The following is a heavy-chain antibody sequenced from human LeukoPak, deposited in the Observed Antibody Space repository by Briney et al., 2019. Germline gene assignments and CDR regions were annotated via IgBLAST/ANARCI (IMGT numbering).Heavy chain of an antibody. Sequence: SETLSLTCSVSGGSISTGDYYWSWIRQAPGKGLEWIGYTYHSGTAYYNPTLRSRVTVSIDTSGNQFSLRLTSVTAADTAVYYCARNGQCSFAVWGQGTLVTVSS. D-gene: IGHD6-13*01. CDR2: TYHSGTA. J-gene: IGHJ4*02. CDR3: ARNGQCSFAV. CDR1: GGSISTGDYY. V-gene: IGHV4-30-4*01.